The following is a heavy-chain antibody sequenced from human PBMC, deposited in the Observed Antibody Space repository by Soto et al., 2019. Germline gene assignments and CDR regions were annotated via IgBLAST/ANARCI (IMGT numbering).Heavy chain of an antibody. D-gene: IGHD1-1*01. CDR2: VSHSGGT. J-gene: IGHJ3*02. Sequence: QVQLQQWGAGLLKPSETLSLTCAVYGGFVSSGSYYWSWIRQPPGKGLEWIGEVSHSGGTHFNPSLKSRVTISGDTSKNQFSLKMSAVTAADTALYYCARVERGTATTVVDAFVIWGPGTMVTVSS. V-gene: IGHV4-34*01. CDR1: GGFVSSGSYY. CDR3: ARVERGTATTVVDAFVI.